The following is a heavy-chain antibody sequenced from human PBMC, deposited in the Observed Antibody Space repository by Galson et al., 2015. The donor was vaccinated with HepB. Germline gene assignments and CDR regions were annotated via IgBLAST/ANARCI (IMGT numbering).Heavy chain of an antibody. CDR2: IYYSGST. Sequence: ETLSLTCTVSGGSISSYYWSWIRQPPGKGLEWIGYIYYSGSTNYNPSLKSRVTISVDTSKNQFSLKLSSVTAADTAVYYCAGLLWFGELLRDYWGQGTLVTVSS. J-gene: IGHJ4*02. D-gene: IGHD3-10*01. CDR3: AGLLWFGELLRDY. V-gene: IGHV4-59*01. CDR1: GGSISSYY.